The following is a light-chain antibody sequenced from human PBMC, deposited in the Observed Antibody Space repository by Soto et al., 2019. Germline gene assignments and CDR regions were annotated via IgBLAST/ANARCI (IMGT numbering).Light chain of an antibody. CDR2: AAS. CDR3: QQSYSTPPT. Sequence: DIQMTQSPSSLSASVGDRVTITCRASQSISSYLNWYQQKPGKAPKLLIYAASSLQSGVPSRFSGSGSGIDFTLTISSLQPEDFATYDCQQSYSTPPTFGGGTKVEIK. J-gene: IGKJ4*01. V-gene: IGKV1-39*01. CDR1: QSISSY.